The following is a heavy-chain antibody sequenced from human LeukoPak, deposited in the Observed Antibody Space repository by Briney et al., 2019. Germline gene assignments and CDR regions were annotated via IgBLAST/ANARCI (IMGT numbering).Heavy chain of an antibody. J-gene: IGHJ4*02. CDR3: AREEAYDSLDY. CDR2: ISSSSSYI. Sequence: GGSLRLSCAASGFTFSSYGMHWVRQAPGKGLEWVSSISSSSSYIYYADSVKGRFTISRDNTKNSLFLQMNSLRAGDTAVYYCAREEAYDSLDYWGQGTLVTVSS. D-gene: IGHD3-22*01. CDR1: GFTFSSYG. V-gene: IGHV3-21*06.